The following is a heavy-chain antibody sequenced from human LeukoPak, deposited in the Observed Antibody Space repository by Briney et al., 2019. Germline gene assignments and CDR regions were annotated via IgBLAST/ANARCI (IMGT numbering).Heavy chain of an antibody. J-gene: IGHJ5*02. Sequence: ASVKVSSTPSVYTFTPYYMHWVRQAPGQGLEWMGWINPNSGGTNYAQKFQGRVTITRETSISTASLELSRLRPDVTAVYYCARNPVAKQWLVPGGPWGQGTLVTVSS. D-gene: IGHD6-19*01. CDR3: ARNPVAKQWLVPGGP. CDR2: INPNSGGT. V-gene: IGHV1-2*02. CDR1: VYTFTPYY.